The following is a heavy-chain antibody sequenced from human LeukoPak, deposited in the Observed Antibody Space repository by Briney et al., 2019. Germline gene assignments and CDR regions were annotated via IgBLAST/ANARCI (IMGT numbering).Heavy chain of an antibody. Sequence: GRSLRLSCAASGFIFSSYGMHWVRQAPGKGLEWVTLISYDGYTKYYAVSVKGQFTITRDKSKNTLYLQMDSLRTEDTAVDYCVRDPEAAAARYYYYDMDIWGQGTTVTVSS. CDR2: ISYDGYTK. CDR1: GFIFSSYG. D-gene: IGHD6-13*01. CDR3: VRDPEAAAARYYYYDMDI. V-gene: IGHV3-30*03. J-gene: IGHJ6*02.